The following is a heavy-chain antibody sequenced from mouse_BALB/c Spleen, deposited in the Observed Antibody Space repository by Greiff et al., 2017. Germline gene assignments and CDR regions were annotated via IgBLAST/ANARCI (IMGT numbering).Heavy chain of an antibody. J-gene: IGHJ4*01. CDR1: GFNIKDTY. CDR3: ARDYGSSPYAMDY. Sequence: EVKLMESGAELVKPGASVKLSCTASGFNIKDTYMHWVKQRPEQGLEWIGRIDPANGNTKYDPKFQGKATITADTSSNTAYLQLSSLTSEDTAVYYCARDYGSSPYAMDYWGQGTSVTVSA. CDR2: IDPANGNT. V-gene: IGHV14-3*02. D-gene: IGHD1-1*01.